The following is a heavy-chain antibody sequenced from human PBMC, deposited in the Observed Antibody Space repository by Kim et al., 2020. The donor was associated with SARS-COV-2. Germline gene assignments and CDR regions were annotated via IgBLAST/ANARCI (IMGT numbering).Heavy chain of an antibody. CDR2: MNGNGSII. V-gene: IGHV3-74*01. CDR3: ARATAAGTSALGY. Sequence: GGSLRLSCAGSGFIFSDYYMHWVRQAPGKGLEWVSRMNGNGSIIDYTDSVKDRSTISRDNAENMLYLQIYNLVVDDTAVYYCARATAAGTSALGYWGQGTVVTVSS. CDR1: GFIFSDYY. J-gene: IGHJ4*02. D-gene: IGHD6-13*01.